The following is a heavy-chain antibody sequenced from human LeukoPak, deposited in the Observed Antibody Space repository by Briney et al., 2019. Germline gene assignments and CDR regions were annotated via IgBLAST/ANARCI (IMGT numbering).Heavy chain of an antibody. CDR3: ATLTGGDLTYYYDSSGYLGDAFDI. D-gene: IGHD3-22*01. J-gene: IGHJ3*02. CDR2: IYYSGST. Sequence: SETLSLTCTVSGGSISSSSYYWGWIRQPPGKGLEWIGSIYYSGSTYYNPSLKSRVTISVDTSKNQFSLKLSSVTAADTAVYYCATLTGGDLTYYYDSSGYLGDAFDIWGQGTMVTVSS. CDR1: GGSISSSSYY. V-gene: IGHV4-39*01.